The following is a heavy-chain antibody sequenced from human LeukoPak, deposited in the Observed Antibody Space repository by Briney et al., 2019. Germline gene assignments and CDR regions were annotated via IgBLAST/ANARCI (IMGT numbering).Heavy chain of an antibody. D-gene: IGHD4-17*01. V-gene: IGHV4-59*01. Sequence: SETLSLTCTVSGGSISSYYWSWIRQPPGKGLEWIGYIYYSGSTNYNPSLKSRVTISVDTSKNQFSLKLSSVTAADTAVYYCARGPNYGDYLIDYWGQGTLVTVSS. J-gene: IGHJ4*02. CDR1: GGSISSYY. CDR2: IYYSGST. CDR3: ARGPNYGDYLIDY.